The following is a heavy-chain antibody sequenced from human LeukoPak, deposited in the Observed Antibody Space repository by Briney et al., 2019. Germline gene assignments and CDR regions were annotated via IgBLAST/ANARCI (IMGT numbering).Heavy chain of an antibody. CDR3: ARERYYFDY. Sequence: SQTLSLTCAISGDSVSSNSVAWNWIRQSPSRGLEWLGRTYYRSKWNNEYAESVRSRITINPDTSKNQSSLQLDSVTPEDTAVYYCARERYYFDYWGQGTLVTVSS. CDR2: TYYRSKWNN. V-gene: IGHV6-1*01. J-gene: IGHJ4*02. CDR1: GDSVSSNSVA.